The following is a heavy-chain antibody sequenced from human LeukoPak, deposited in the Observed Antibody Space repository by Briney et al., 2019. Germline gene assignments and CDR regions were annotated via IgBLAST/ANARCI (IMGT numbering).Heavy chain of an antibody. J-gene: IGHJ4*02. CDR1: GGTFSSYT. CDR2: IIPILGIA. V-gene: IGHV1-69*04. Sequence: ASVKVSCKASGGTFSSYTISWVRQAPGQGLEWMGRIIPILGIANYAQKFQGRVTITADKSTSTAYMELSSLRSEDTAVYYCARDSRNCGGDCYYDYWGQGTLSPSPQ. CDR3: ARDSRNCGGDCYYDY. D-gene: IGHD2-21*02.